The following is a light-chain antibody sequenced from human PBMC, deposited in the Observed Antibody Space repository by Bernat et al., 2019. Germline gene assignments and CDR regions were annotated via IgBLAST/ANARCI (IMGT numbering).Light chain of an antibody. CDR1: SLRTYY. CDR2: GKN. J-gene: IGLJ2*01. CDR3: NSRDNNIKEII. V-gene: IGLV3-19*01. Sequence: SSELTQDPTVSVALGQTVTITCQGDSLRTYYAGWYQQKPGQAPVLVIHGKNNRPSGIPDRFSGSNSGDTASLTITGAQAEDEADYYCNSRDNNIKEIICGGGTKLTVL.